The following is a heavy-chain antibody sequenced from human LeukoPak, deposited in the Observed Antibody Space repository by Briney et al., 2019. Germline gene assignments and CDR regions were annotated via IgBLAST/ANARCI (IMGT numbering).Heavy chain of an antibody. CDR3: TREIRYFDWLQADY. V-gene: IGHV3-49*03. J-gene: IGHJ4*02. CDR1: GFTFGDHS. D-gene: IGHD3-9*01. Sequence: PGGSLRLSCTASGFTFGDHSVSWFRQAPGKGLEWVGFIRSKAYGGTAEYAASVKGRFTISRDDSKSVAYLQMDSLKTEDTAVYYCTREIRYFDWLQADYWGQGTLVTVSS. CDR2: IRSKAYGGTA.